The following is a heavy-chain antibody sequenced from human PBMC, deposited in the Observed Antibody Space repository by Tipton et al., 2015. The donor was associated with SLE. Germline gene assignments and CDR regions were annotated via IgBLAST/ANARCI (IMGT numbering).Heavy chain of an antibody. J-gene: IGHJ5*02. D-gene: IGHD3-22*01. CDR1: GGPISSGGYY. V-gene: IGHV4-31*03. CDR2: IYYSGST. CDR3: ASGDYYDSPGWFDP. Sequence: TLSLTCTVSGGPISSGGYYWSWIRQHPGKGLEWIGYIYYSGSTYYNPSLKSRVTISVDTSKNQFSLKLSSVTAADTAVYYCASGDYYDSPGWFDPWGQGTLVTVSS.